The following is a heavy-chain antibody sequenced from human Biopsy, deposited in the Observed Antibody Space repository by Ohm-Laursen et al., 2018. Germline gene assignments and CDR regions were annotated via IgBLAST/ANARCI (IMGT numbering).Heavy chain of an antibody. Sequence: TLSLTCTVSGGSVSSNVAYWAWIRQPPGKGLESIGSIFYSGITYYNPSLQSRVTMSVDTSKNQFSLNLTSVTAADTAVYYCARAYSRGDYWGQGTLVTVSS. CDR2: IFYSGIT. CDR1: GGSVSSNVAY. CDR3: ARAYSRGDY. V-gene: IGHV4-39*01. J-gene: IGHJ4*02. D-gene: IGHD2-15*01.